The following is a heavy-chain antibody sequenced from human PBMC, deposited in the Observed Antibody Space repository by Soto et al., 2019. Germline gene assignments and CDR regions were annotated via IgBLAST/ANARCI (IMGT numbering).Heavy chain of an antibody. J-gene: IGHJ6*02. CDR2: ISYDGSNK. Sequence: GSLRLSCAASGFTFSSYAMHWVRQAPGKGLEWVAVISYDGSNKYYADSVKGRFTISRDNSKNTLYLQMNSLRAEDTAVYYCARVGSGYVSDYYGMDVWGQGTTVTVYS. CDR1: GFTFSSYA. CDR3: ARVGSGYVSDYYGMDV. D-gene: IGHD5-12*01. V-gene: IGHV3-30-3*01.